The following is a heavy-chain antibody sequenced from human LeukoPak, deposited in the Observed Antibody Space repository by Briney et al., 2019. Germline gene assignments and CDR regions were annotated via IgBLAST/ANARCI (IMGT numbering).Heavy chain of an antibody. V-gene: IGHV3-74*01. CDR2: INSDGSST. CDR3: ARDFSTCCSSTSCPNDAFDI. J-gene: IGHJ3*02. Sequence: PGGSLRLSCAASGFTFSSYAMSWVRQAPGKGLVWVSRINSDGSSTSYADSVKGRFTISRDNAKNTLYLQMNSLRAEDTAVYYCARDFSTCCSSTSCPNDAFDIWGQGTMVTVSS. CDR1: GFTFSSYA. D-gene: IGHD2-2*01.